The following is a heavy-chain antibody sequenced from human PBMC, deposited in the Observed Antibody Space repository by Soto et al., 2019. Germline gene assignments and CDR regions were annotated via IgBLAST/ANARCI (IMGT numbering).Heavy chain of an antibody. V-gene: IGHV4-39*01. CDR1: GGSISSSSYY. J-gene: IGHJ6*03. CDR3: ASQGDYGDYPLYYYYYYMDV. Sequence: SETLSLTCTVSGGSISSSSYYWGWIRQPPGKGLEWIGSIYYSGSTYYNPSLKSRVTISVDTSKNQFSLKLSSVTAADTAVYYCASQGDYGDYPLYYYYYYMDVWGKGTTVTVSS. CDR2: IYYSGST. D-gene: IGHD4-17*01.